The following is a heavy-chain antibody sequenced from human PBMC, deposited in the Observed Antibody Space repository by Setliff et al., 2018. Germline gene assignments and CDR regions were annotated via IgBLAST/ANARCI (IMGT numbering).Heavy chain of an antibody. Sequence: ASVKVSCKASGYTFTNYDINWVRQAPGQGLEWMGWINPKRGYTGYVQKFQGRVSMTTNTSISTVYMELNSLRSDDTAVYCCARFSGHSYGSFDSWGQGTLVTVSS. V-gene: IGHV1-8*02. CDR2: INPKRGYT. CDR1: GYTFTNYD. D-gene: IGHD5-18*01. J-gene: IGHJ4*02. CDR3: ARFSGHSYGSFDS.